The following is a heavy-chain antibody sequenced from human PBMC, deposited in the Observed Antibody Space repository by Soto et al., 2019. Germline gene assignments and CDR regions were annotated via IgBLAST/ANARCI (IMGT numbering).Heavy chain of an antibody. CDR2: LSPDGNTA. J-gene: IGHJ4*02. Sequence: EVQVVESGGGLVQPGGSLRLSCEVSGFTFSKYWIHCVRQAPGEGLVWVSRLSPDGNTAHYADSVNGGFTISRDNAKNTSDLQSTSLIAEDTAIYFGAGMILGDRDYWCQGTLVTVSS. CDR1: GFTFSKYW. D-gene: IGHD3-16*01. V-gene: IGHV3-74*01. CDR3: AGMILGDRDY.